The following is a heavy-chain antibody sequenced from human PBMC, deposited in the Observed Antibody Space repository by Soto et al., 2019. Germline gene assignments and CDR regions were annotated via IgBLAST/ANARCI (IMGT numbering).Heavy chain of an antibody. Sequence: QVQLVQSGAEVKKPGSSVKVSCKASGGTFSSYAISWVRQAPGQGLEWMGGIIPIFGTANYAQKFQGRVTITADESTSTAYMELSSLRSEDTAVYYCARLGTPYYSSSWGNGFEPWGQGTLVTVSS. V-gene: IGHV1-69*01. J-gene: IGHJ5*02. CDR2: IIPIFGTA. CDR1: GGTFSSYA. D-gene: IGHD6-13*01. CDR3: ARLGTPYYSSSWGNGFEP.